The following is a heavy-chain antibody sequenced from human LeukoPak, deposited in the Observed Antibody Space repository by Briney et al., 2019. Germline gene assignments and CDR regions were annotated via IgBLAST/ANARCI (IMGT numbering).Heavy chain of an antibody. CDR2: ISAYNGNT. Sequence: ASVKVSCKASGYTFTSYGISWVRQAPGQGLEWMGWISAYNGNTNYAQKLQGRVTMTTDASTSTAYMELRSLRSDDTAVYYCARGGDSYCGGDCYPTEFDYWGQGTLVTVSS. D-gene: IGHD2-21*02. J-gene: IGHJ4*02. CDR1: GYTFTSYG. CDR3: ARGGDSYCGGDCYPTEFDY. V-gene: IGHV1-18*01.